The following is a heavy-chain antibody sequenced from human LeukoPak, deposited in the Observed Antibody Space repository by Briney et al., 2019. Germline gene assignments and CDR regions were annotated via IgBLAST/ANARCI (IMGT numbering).Heavy chain of an antibody. D-gene: IGHD5-24*01. CDR3: AGPSKQLTS. V-gene: IGHV4-34*01. CDR1: GGSFSGYY. J-gene: IGHJ5*02. Sequence: SGTLSLTCAVYGGSFSGYYWSWIRQPPGKGLEWIGEINHSGSTNYNPSLKSRVTISVDTSKNQFSLKLSSVTAADTAVYYCAGPSKQLTSWGQGTLVTVSS. CDR2: INHSGST.